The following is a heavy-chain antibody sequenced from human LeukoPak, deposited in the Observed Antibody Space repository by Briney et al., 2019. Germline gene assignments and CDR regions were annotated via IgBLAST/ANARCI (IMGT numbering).Heavy chain of an antibody. CDR2: INYSGST. J-gene: IGHJ6*02. CDR3: AGGKSGFSYGYEVHYYYGMDV. D-gene: IGHD5-18*01. CDR1: GGSISSFY. Sequence: SETLSLTCTVSGGSISSFYWSCIRQPSGKGLEWIGYINYSGSTNYNPSLKSRVTISVATSKNQFSLKLSSVTASDTAVYYCAGGKSGFSYGYEVHYYYGMDVWGQGTTVTISS. V-gene: IGHV4-59*08.